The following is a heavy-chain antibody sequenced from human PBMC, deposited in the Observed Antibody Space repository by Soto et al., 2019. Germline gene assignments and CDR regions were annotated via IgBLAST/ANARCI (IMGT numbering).Heavy chain of an antibody. Sequence: ASVKVSCKTSGYTFINYDINWVRQAPGKGLEWMGLMNPKSGKTGYAQKFQGRVSMTRDTSTSTAYMELNSLRSEDAATYYCSRTPGDYWGQGTLVTVSS. CDR2: MNPKSGKT. V-gene: IGHV1-8*01. J-gene: IGHJ4*02. CDR3: SRTPGDY. CDR1: GYTFINYD. D-gene: IGHD2-15*01.